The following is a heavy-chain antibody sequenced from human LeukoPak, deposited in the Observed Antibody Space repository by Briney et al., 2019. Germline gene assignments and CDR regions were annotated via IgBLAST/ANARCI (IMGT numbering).Heavy chain of an antibody. CDR3: ARPGYSYGLDY. D-gene: IGHD5-18*01. V-gene: IGHV1-46*01. Sequence: ASVKVSCKASGYAFTSYYIHWVRQAPGQGLEWMGVINPSSGGTSYAQKFQGRVTMTRDTSTGTVYMAQSSLRSEDTAVYYCARPGYSYGLDYWGQGTLVTVSS. CDR1: GYAFTSYY. J-gene: IGHJ4*02. CDR2: INPSSGGT.